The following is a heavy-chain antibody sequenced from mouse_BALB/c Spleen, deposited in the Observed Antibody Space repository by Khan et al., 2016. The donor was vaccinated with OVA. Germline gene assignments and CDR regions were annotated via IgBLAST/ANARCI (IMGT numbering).Heavy chain of an antibody. Sequence: EVKLKESGPGLVKPSQSLSLTCTVTGYSITSDYAWDWIRQFPGNKLEWMGYISYGGSTSYNPSLKSRISITRDTSKNQFFLQLNSVTTEDTATYYCARKNYYGYAMDYWGQGTSVTVSS. CDR3: ARKNYYGYAMDY. V-gene: IGHV3-2*02. J-gene: IGHJ4*01. CDR2: ISYGGST. CDR1: GYSITSDYA. D-gene: IGHD1-1*01.